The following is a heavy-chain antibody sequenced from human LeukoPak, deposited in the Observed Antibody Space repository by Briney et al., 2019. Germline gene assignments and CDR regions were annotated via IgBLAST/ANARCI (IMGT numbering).Heavy chain of an antibody. J-gene: IGHJ4*02. V-gene: IGHV3-66*01. CDR2: IYSGGST. D-gene: IGHD1-26*01. Sequence: GGSLRLSCAASGFTVSSKYMSWVRQAPGRGLEWLSVIYSGGSTYYADSVKGRLTISRDNSKNTVYLQMNSLRAEDTAVYYCARSSAPLQVGDFDYWGQGTLVTVSS. CDR3: ARSSAPLQVGDFDY. CDR1: GFTVSSKY.